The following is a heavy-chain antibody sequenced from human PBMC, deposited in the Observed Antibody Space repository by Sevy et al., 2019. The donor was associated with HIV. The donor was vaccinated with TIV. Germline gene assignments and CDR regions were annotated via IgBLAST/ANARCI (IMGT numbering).Heavy chain of an antibody. CDR3: AREGCNKPHDY. CDR2: LSFGCGEI. V-gene: IGHV3-23*01. D-gene: IGHD2-8*01. Sequence: GGSLRRSCAASGFTFSKYSMSWVRQPPGKGLEWVSTLSFGCGEINYAHSVKGRFTISRDNSKSSVYLQMNNLRPEDTAVYYCAREGCNKPHDYWGQGTLVTVSS. CDR1: GFTFSKYS. J-gene: IGHJ4*02.